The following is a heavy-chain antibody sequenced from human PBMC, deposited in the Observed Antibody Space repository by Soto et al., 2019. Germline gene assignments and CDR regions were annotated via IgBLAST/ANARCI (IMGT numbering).Heavy chain of an antibody. V-gene: IGHV3-53*01. CDR2: ISGSGGST. CDR3: ARDTYYDFWSGYYGRAFDP. J-gene: IGHJ5*02. Sequence: GSLRLSCAASGFTVSSNYMSWVRQAPGKGLDWVSVISGSGGSTYYADSVKGRFTISRDNSKTTLYLQMNSLRAEDTAVYYCARDTYYDFWSGYYGRAFDPWGQGTLVTVSS. D-gene: IGHD3-3*01. CDR1: GFTVSSNY.